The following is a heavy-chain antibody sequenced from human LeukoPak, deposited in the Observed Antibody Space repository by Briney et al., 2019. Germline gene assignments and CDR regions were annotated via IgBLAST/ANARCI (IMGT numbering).Heavy chain of an antibody. J-gene: IGHJ5*02. D-gene: IGHD3-16*01. V-gene: IGHV4-34*01. CDR1: GGSFSGYY. CDR2: INHSGST. CDR3: ARGGDTAAVNSNWFDP. Sequence: SETLSLTCAVYGGSFSGYYWSWTRQPPGKGLEWIGEINHSGSTNYNPSLKSRVTISVDTSKNQFSLKLSSVTAADTAVYYCARGGDTAAVNSNWFDPWGQGTLVTVSS.